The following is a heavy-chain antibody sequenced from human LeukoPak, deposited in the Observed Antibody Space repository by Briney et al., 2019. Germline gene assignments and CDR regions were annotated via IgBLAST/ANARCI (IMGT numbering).Heavy chain of an antibody. CDR1: GFTFSSYS. CDR3: ARDHDYSNWFDP. J-gene: IGHJ5*02. Sequence: PGGSLRLSCAASGFTFSSYSMNWVRQAPGKGLEWVSSISSSSSYIYYADSAKGRFTISRDNAKNSLYLQMNSLRAEDTAVYYCARDHDYSNWFDPWGQGTLVTVSS. V-gene: IGHV3-21*01. D-gene: IGHD4-11*01. CDR2: ISSSSSYI.